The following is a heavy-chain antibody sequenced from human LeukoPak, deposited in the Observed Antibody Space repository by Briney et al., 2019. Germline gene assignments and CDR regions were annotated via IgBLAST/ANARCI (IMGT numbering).Heavy chain of an antibody. CDR1: GFTFSSYS. Sequence: PGGSLRLSCAASGFTFSSYSMNWVRQAPGNGLEWVSSISSSSSYIYYADSVKGRFTISRDNAKNSLYLQMNSLRAEDTAVYYCARDNTAVAGVFDYWGQGTLVTVSS. V-gene: IGHV3-21*01. CDR2: ISSSSSYI. D-gene: IGHD6-19*01. CDR3: ARDNTAVAGVFDY. J-gene: IGHJ4*02.